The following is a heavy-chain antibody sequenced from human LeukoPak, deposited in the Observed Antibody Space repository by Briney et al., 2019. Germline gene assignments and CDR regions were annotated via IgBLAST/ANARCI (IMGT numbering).Heavy chain of an antibody. CDR3: AREQNRNSYYDFWSGYYNPLAFVDY. V-gene: IGHV3-21*01. J-gene: IGHJ4*02. CDR1: GFTFSSYS. Sequence: GGSLRLSCAASGFTFSSYSMNWVRQAPGKGLEWVSSISSSSSYIYYADSVKGRFTISRDNAKNSLYLQMNSLRAEDTAVYYCAREQNRNSYYDFWSGYYNPLAFVDYWGQGTLVTVSS. D-gene: IGHD3-3*01. CDR2: ISSSSSYI.